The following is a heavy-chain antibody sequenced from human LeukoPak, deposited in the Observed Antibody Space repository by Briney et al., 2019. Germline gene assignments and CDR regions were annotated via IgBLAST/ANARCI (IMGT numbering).Heavy chain of an antibody. CDR2: INPSGGST. Sequence: ASVKVSCEASGYTFTSYYMHWVRQAPGQGLEWMGIINPSGGSTSYAQKFQGRVTMTRDTSTSTVYMELSSLRSEDTAVYYCARGVGAMVRGPPDAFDIWGQGTMVTVSS. CDR3: ARGVGAMVRGPPDAFDI. J-gene: IGHJ3*02. D-gene: IGHD3-10*01. V-gene: IGHV1-46*01. CDR1: GYTFTSYY.